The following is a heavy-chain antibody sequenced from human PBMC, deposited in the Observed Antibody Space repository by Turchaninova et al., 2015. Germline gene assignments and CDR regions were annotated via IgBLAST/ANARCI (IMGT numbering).Heavy chain of an antibody. CDR3: ARHRIPLQVEAFSEY. D-gene: IGHD1-26*01. J-gene: IGHJ4*02. CDR2: VYYRGIT. V-gene: IGHV4-39*01. Sequence: WIRQSPGKGLEWIGSVYYRGITYYNPSLKSRVTISVDTSKNQFSRRLRSVTAADMAVYYCARHRIPLQVEAFSEYWGQGALVTVSS.